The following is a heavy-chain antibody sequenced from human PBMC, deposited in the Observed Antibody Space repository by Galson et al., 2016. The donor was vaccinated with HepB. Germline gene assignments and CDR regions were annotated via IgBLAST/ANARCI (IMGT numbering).Heavy chain of an antibody. CDR3: ARVYWPIASPGTHGAFDI. Sequence: ATLSLTCAVYGGSFGDSYWSWIRQPPGKGLGWIGEIKHGRSANRKPSLKSRVIISLDTSQFSLKLTSVNAADTAVYYCARVYWPIASPGTHGAFDIWGQGTLVTVSS. D-gene: IGHD6-13*01. V-gene: IGHV4-34*01. J-gene: IGHJ3*02. CDR1: GGSFGDSY. CDR2: IKHGRSA.